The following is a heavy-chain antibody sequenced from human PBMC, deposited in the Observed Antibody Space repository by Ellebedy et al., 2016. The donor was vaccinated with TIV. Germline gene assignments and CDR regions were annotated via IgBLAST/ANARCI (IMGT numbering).Heavy chain of an antibody. CDR1: GGSISSYY. CDR3: ARDDGADYGMDV. V-gene: IGHV4-59*01. J-gene: IGHJ6*02. CDR2: IYYSGST. D-gene: IGHD4/OR15-4a*01. Sequence: MPSETLSLTCTVSGGSISSYYWSWIRQPPGKGLEWIGYIYYSGSTNYNPSLKSRVTISVDTSKNQFSLKLSSVTAADTAVYYCARDDGADYGMDVWGQGTTVTVSS.